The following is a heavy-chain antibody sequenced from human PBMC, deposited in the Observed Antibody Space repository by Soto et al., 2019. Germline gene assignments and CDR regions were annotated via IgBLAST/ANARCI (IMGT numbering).Heavy chain of an antibody. CDR3: ARRIYDSDTGPNFQYYFDS. J-gene: IGHJ4*02. Sequence: GESLKISCKGSGYSFAGYWITWVRQKPGKGLEWMGRIDPSDSQTYYSPSFRGHVTISVTKSITTVFLQWSSLRASDTAMYYCARRIYDSDTGPNFQYYFDSWGQGTPVTVCS. D-gene: IGHD3-22*01. CDR1: GYSFAGYW. V-gene: IGHV5-10-1*01. CDR2: IDPSDSQT.